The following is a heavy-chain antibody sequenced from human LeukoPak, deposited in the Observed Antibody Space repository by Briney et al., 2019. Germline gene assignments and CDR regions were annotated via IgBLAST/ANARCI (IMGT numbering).Heavy chain of an antibody. CDR3: ARAPWSGYSVFDY. D-gene: IGHD3-3*01. Sequence: ASVKVSCKASGYTSTGYYMHWVRQAPGQGLEWMGRINPNSGGTNYAQKFQGRVTMTRDTSISTAYMELSRLRSDDTAVYYCARAPWSGYSVFDYWGQGTLVTVSS. CDR2: INPNSGGT. CDR1: GYTSTGYY. V-gene: IGHV1-2*06. J-gene: IGHJ4*02.